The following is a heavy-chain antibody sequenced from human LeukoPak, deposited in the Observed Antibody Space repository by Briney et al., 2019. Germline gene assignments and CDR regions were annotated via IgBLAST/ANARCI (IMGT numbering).Heavy chain of an antibody. Sequence: GGSLRPSCAASGFTFSSYAMSWVRQAPGKGLEWVSAISGSGGSTYYADSVKGRFTISRDNSKNTLYLQMNSLRAEDTAVYYCLTHGYSYANEGAGDYWGQGTLVTVSS. CDR2: ISGSGGST. CDR3: LTHGYSYANEGAGDY. V-gene: IGHV3-23*01. D-gene: IGHD5-18*01. CDR1: GFTFSSYA. J-gene: IGHJ4*02.